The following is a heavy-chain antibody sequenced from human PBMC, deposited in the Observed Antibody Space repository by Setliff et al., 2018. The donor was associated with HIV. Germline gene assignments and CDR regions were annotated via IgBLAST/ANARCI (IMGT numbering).Heavy chain of an antibody. Sequence: GGSLRLSCAASGFTFSSYGMHWVRQAPGEGLEWVAVIWYDGSNKYYADSVKGRFTISRDNSKNTLYLQMNSLRAEDTAVYYCASSYSGYDWEIDYWGQGTLVTVSS. CDR3: ASSYSGYDWEIDY. CDR2: IWYDGSNK. CDR1: GFTFSSYG. J-gene: IGHJ4*02. V-gene: IGHV3-33*08. D-gene: IGHD5-12*01.